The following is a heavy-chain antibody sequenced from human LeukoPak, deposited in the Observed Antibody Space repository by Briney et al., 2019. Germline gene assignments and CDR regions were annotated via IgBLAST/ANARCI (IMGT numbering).Heavy chain of an antibody. CDR1: GGSISSYY. J-gene: IGHJ5*02. V-gene: IGHV4-59*08. CDR3: ARRGVLEWLNWFDP. D-gene: IGHD3-3*01. CDR2: IYYSGST. Sequence: SETLSLTCTVSGGSISSYYWSWIRQPPGKGLEWIGYIYYSGSTNYNPSLKSRVTISVDTSKNQFSLKLSSVTAADTAVYYCARRGVLEWLNWFDPWGQGTLVTVSS.